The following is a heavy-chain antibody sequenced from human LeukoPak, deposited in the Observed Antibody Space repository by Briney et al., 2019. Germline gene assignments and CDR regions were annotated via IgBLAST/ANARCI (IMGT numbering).Heavy chain of an antibody. D-gene: IGHD6-13*01. CDR3: ASELQHSSFDY. Sequence: PGRSLRLSCAASGFTFSSYAMHWVRQAPGKGLEWVAVISYDGSNKYYADSVKGRFTISRDNSKNTLYLQMNSLRAEDTAVYYFASELQHSSFDYWGQGTLVTVSS. CDR2: ISYDGSNK. CDR1: GFTFSSYA. V-gene: IGHV3-30-3*01. J-gene: IGHJ4*02.